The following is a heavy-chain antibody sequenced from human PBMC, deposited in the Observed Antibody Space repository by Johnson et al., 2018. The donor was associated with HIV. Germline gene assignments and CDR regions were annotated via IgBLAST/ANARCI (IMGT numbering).Heavy chain of an antibody. CDR1: GFTFSSFG. D-gene: IGHD6-13*01. V-gene: IGHV3-30*03. Sequence: QVQLVESGGGVVQPGRSLILSCAASGFTFSSFGMHWVRQDPGKGLEWMTIISDDGCNKNYAESVKGRFTVSRDNSKNTLHLQMNRLRAGDTALYYCARDWAAGGRVGGMDAFDIWGQGTMVTVSS. J-gene: IGHJ3*02. CDR3: ARDWAAGGRVGGMDAFDI. CDR2: ISDDGCNK.